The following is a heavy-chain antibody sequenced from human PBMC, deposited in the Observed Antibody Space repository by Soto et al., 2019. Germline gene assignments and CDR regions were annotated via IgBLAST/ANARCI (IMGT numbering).Heavy chain of an antibody. J-gene: IGHJ5*02. Sequence: LSLTCTVSGGSISSSSYYWGWIRQPPGKGLEWIGETLYSGRTNYNSSLNSRVTISIDKSKKQFSLNLSSVTAADTAVYYCSSRVTDAPTWGQGTLVTVSS. CDR1: GGSISSSSYY. D-gene: IGHD3-10*01. CDR3: SSRVTDAPT. CDR2: TLYSGRT. V-gene: IGHV4-39*07.